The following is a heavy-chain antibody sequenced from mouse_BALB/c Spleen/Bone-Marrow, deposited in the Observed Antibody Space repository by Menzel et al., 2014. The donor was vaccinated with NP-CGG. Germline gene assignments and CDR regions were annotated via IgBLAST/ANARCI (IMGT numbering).Heavy chain of an antibody. V-gene: IGHV1-14*01. CDR3: ARTGNYYGSSFDY. D-gene: IGHD1-1*01. CDR2: INPFNDGT. CDR1: GYTFTSYV. Sequence: EVQLQQSGPELVKPGTSVKMSCKASGYTFTSYVIHWVKQKPGQGLEWIGYINPFNDGTKYNEKFKDKATLTSDKSSNXAXMXXSSLTSEDSAVYYCARTGNYYGSSFDYWGQGTTLTVSS. J-gene: IGHJ2*01.